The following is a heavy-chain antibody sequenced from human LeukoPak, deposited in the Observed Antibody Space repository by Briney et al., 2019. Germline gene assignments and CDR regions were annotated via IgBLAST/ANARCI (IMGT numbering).Heavy chain of an antibody. J-gene: IGHJ4*02. D-gene: IGHD5-18*01. V-gene: IGHV1-18*01. CDR2: ISAYNGNT. CDR3: ARDGGAIQLWFPHDY. CDR1: GYTFTSYG. Sequence: ASVKVSCKASGYTFTSYGISWVRQAPGQGLEWMGWISAYNGNTNYAQKLQGRVTMTTGTSTSTAYMELRSLRSDDTAVYYCARDGGAIQLWFPHDYWGQGTLVTVSS.